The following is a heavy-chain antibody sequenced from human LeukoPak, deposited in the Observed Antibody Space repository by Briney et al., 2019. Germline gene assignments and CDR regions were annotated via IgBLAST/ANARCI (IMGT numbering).Heavy chain of an antibody. D-gene: IGHD5-18*01. CDR1: GDSVSSNSAA. CDR3: ARSGYSYGYKPNNWFDP. CDR2: TYYRSKWYN. V-gene: IGHV6-1*01. Sequence: SQTLSLTCAISGDSVSSNSAAWNWIRQSPSRGLEWLGRTYYRSKWYNEYAVSVKSRMTINPDTSKNQFSLKLSSVTAADTAVYYCARSGYSYGYKPNNWFDPWGQGTLVTVSS. J-gene: IGHJ5*02.